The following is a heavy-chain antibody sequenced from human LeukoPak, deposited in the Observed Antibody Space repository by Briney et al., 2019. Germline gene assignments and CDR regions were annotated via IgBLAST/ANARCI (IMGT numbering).Heavy chain of an antibody. Sequence: PSETLSLTCGVPGGSISSSIRWSWVRQPPGKGLEWIGEIHHEGSTKYSPSLKSRVTISVDKSKNQFSLKLNSMTAADTAVYYCTAQGGWYIDYWGQGTLVTVSS. D-gene: IGHD6-19*01. CDR3: TAQGGWYIDY. CDR2: IHHEGST. J-gene: IGHJ4*02. CDR1: GGSISSSIR. V-gene: IGHV4/OR15-8*01.